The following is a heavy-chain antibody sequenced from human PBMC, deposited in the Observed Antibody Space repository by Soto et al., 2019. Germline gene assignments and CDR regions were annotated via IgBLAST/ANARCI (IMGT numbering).Heavy chain of an antibody. J-gene: IGHJ5*02. D-gene: IGHD4-17*01. CDR1: GFTFSSYA. CDR2: ISGSGGST. V-gene: IGHV3-23*01. Sequence: PGGSLRLSCASSGFTFSSYAMTLVRQAPGKGLEWVSVISGSGGSTYYADSVKGRFTISRDNSKNTLYLQMNSLRAEDTAVYYCAKDPHGDYLLNWFDPWGQGTLVTVSS. CDR3: AKDPHGDYLLNWFDP.